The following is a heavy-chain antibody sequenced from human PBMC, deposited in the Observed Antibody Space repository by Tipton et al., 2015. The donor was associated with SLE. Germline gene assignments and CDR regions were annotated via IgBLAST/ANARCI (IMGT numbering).Heavy chain of an antibody. Sequence: TLSLTCSVSGGSISGSYWSWIRQPPRKGLEWIGYIYYSGSTNYNPSLMSRVTISVDTSENQFSLKLSSVIAADTAVYYCARGKDYDFWSGYYRRDASDIWGQGTMVTVSS. D-gene: IGHD3-3*01. CDR3: ARGKDYDFWSGYYRRDASDI. CDR2: IYYSGST. V-gene: IGHV4-59*08. CDR1: GGSISGSY. J-gene: IGHJ3*02.